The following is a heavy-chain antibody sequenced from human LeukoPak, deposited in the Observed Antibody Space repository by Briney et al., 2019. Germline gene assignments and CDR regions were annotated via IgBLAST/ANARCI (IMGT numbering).Heavy chain of an antibody. CDR2: ISGSGGST. CDR1: GFTFSSYG. CDR3: AKDLNSSGYSSFDY. D-gene: IGHD3-22*01. J-gene: IGHJ4*02. Sequence: GGSLTLSCAASGFTFSSYGMSWVRQAPGEGLEWVSAISGSGGSTYYEDSVKGRFTISRDNSKNTLYLQMNSLRAEDTAVYYCAKDLNSSGYSSFDYWGQGTLVTVSS. V-gene: IGHV3-23*01.